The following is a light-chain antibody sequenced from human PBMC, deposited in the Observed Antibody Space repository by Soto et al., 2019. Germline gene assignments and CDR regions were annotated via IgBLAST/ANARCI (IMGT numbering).Light chain of an antibody. J-gene: IGKJ4*01. V-gene: IGKV1-5*01. CDR2: DAS. CDR3: EQYNSYPLS. Sequence: DIQMTQSPSTLSASVGDRVTITCRASQSIPNWLAWYQQKPGKAPKLLIYDASTLESGVPSRFRGSGYWTHFTLTISALQHDDFATYYREQYNSYPLSFGGGTEAEIK. CDR1: QSIPNW.